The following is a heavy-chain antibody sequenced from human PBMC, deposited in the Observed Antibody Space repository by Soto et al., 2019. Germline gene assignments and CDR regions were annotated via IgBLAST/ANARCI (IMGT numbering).Heavy chain of an antibody. CDR2: INHSGST. J-gene: IGHJ4*02. Sequence: ETLSLTCAVYGGSFSGYYWSWIRQPPGKGLEWIGEINHSGSTNYNPSLKSRVTISVDTSKNQFSLKLSSVTAADTAVYYCARHSGYSGSWYYTYYFDYWGQGTLVTV. D-gene: IGHD6-13*01. CDR1: GGSFSGYY. V-gene: IGHV4-34*01. CDR3: ARHSGYSGSWYYTYYFDY.